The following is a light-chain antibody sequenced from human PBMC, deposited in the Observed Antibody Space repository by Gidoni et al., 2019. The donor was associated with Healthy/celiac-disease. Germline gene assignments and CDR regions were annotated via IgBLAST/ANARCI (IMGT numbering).Light chain of an antibody. CDR2: WAS. CDR1: QSIFYSSNNKNY. CDR3: QQYYTTPPT. Sequence: DIVMTQSTYSLAVSLGERATINCKSSQSIFYSSNNKNYLAWYQQKPGQPPKLLIYWASTRESGVPDRFSGSGSGTDFTLTISSLQAEDVAVYYCQQYYTTPPTFGQGTKVEIK. V-gene: IGKV4-1*01. J-gene: IGKJ1*01.